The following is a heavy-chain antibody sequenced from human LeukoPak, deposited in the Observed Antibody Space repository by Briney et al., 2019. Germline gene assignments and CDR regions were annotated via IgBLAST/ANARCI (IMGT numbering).Heavy chain of an antibody. CDR3: ASGGHSSGWYWSDY. D-gene: IGHD6-19*01. Sequence: SETLSLTCAVYGGSFSGYYWSWIRQPPGKGLEWIGEINHSGSTNYNPSLKSRVTISVDTSKNQFPLKLSSVTAADTAVYYCASGGHSSGWYWSDYWGQGTLVTVSS. CDR1: GGSFSGYY. CDR2: INHSGST. J-gene: IGHJ4*02. V-gene: IGHV4-34*01.